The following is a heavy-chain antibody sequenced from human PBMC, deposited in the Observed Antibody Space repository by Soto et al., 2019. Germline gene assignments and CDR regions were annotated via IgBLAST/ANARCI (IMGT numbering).Heavy chain of an antibody. CDR1: GFTFRSYA. J-gene: IGHJ4*02. CDR3: AKEGSGYSYGPPPAFDY. D-gene: IGHD5-18*01. V-gene: IGHV3-23*01. CDR2: ISGSGGST. Sequence: GGSLLLSCSASGFTFRSYAMSWVRQAAGEGLEWVSAISGSGGSTYYADSVKGRFTISRDNSKNTLYLQMNSLRAEDTAVYYCAKEGSGYSYGPPPAFDYWGQGTLVT.